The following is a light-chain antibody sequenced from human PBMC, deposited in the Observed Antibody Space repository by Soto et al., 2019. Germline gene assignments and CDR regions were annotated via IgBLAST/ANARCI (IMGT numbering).Light chain of an antibody. Sequence: EIVLTQSPGTLSLSPGERATLSCRASQSVRSSYLAWYQQKPGQAPRLLIYGASSRATGIPDRFSGSGSGTDFTLTISRLEPEDFAVYYCQQHGSSPPYTFGQGTKLEIK. V-gene: IGKV3-20*01. J-gene: IGKJ2*01. CDR1: QSVRSSY. CDR2: GAS. CDR3: QQHGSSPPYT.